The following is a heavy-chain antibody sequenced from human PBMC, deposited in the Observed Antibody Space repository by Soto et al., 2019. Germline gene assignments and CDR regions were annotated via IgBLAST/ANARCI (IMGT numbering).Heavy chain of an antibody. CDR3: AAMATFDY. CDR2: ISAYNGNR. D-gene: IGHD5-12*01. CDR1: GYTFSSYG. Sequence: QGQLVQSGAEVKKPGASVKVSCKTSGYTFSSYGISWVRQAPGQWLEWMGWISAYNGNRNYAQKFQGRVTMTTDTSTSTAYMALRSLRSDDTAVYYCAAMATFDYWGQGTLVTGSS. J-gene: IGHJ4*02. V-gene: IGHV1-18*04.